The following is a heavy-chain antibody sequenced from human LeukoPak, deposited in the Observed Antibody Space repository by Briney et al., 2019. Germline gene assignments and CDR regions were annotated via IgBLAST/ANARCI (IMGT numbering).Heavy chain of an antibody. D-gene: IGHD3-3*01. Sequence: GGSLRLSCAASGFTFSSYGMHWVRQAPGKGLEWVAFIRYDGSNKYYADSVKGRFTISRDNAKNSLYLQMNSLRAEDTAVYYCARGNFGVVINPFVYWGQGTLVTVSS. CDR1: GFTFSSYG. J-gene: IGHJ4*02. CDR2: IRYDGSNK. V-gene: IGHV3-30*02. CDR3: ARGNFGVVINPFVY.